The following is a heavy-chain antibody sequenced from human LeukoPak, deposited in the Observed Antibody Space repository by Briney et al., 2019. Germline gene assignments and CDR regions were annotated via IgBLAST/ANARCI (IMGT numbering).Heavy chain of an antibody. V-gene: IGHV4-34*01. CDR1: GGSISGYY. CDR2: IHHSGSA. Sequence: SETLSLTCAVYGGSISGYYWSWIRQPPGKRLEWIAEIHHSGSANYNPSLKSRVTISIDTSKNQFSLKLSSVTAADTAVYYCARSDYGSGNYYWSLDYWGQGTLVTVSS. CDR3: ARSDYGSGNYYWSLDY. J-gene: IGHJ4*02. D-gene: IGHD3-10*01.